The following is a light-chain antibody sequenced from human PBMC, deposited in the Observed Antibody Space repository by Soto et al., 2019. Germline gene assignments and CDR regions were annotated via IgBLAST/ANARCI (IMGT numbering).Light chain of an antibody. J-gene: IGKJ1*01. Sequence: EIVMTQSPATLSVSRGERATLSCRASQSFSSNLAWFQHKPGQAPRLLIYGASTRATGIPARFSGSGSGTEFTLTISSLQSEDFAVYYCQQYNDWPRTFGQGTKVEI. CDR1: QSFSSN. V-gene: IGKV3-15*01. CDR3: QQYNDWPRT. CDR2: GAS.